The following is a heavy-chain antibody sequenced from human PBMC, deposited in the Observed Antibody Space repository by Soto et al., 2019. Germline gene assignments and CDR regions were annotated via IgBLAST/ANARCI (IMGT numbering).Heavy chain of an antibody. D-gene: IGHD6-19*01. CDR2: IHSSGNTI. Sequence: PGGSLRLSCAASGFTFSGCSMNWVRQAPGKGLEWVSYIHSSGNTIYYADSVKGRFTVSRDNARNSLFLQINSLRDDDTAVYYCARVHSTGWFKVDYWGQGTLVTVSS. CDR3: ARVHSTGWFKVDY. CDR1: GFTFSGCS. J-gene: IGHJ4*02. V-gene: IGHV3-48*02.